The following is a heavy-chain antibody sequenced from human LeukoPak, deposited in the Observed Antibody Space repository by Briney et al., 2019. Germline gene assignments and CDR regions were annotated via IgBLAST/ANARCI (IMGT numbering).Heavy chain of an antibody. CDR2: IYYSGST. CDR3: ARDLNYSDGRSYYYVDAFDI. Sequence: PSQTLSLTCAVSGGSISSGGYSWSWIRQPPGKGLEWIAYIYYSGSTNYNPSLKSRVSISVDTSKNQFSLNLRSVTTADTAVYYCARDLNYSDGRSYYYVDAFDIWGQGTMVTVSS. V-gene: IGHV4-61*08. J-gene: IGHJ3*02. CDR1: GGSISSGGYS. D-gene: IGHD3-22*01.